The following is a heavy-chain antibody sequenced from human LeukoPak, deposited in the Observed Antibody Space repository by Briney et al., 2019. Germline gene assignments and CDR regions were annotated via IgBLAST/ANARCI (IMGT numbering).Heavy chain of an antibody. CDR1: GGTFSSYV. D-gene: IGHD2-2*01. V-gene: IGHV1-69*01. CDR2: IIPIFGTA. J-gene: IGHJ5*02. CDR3: ARALLRYCSSTSCYWFDP. Sequence: ASVKVSCKASGGTFSSYVISWVRQAPGQGLEWVGGIIPIFGTANYAQKFQGRVTITADESTSTAYMELSSLRSEDTAVYYCARALLRYCSSTSCYWFDPWGQGTLVTVSS.